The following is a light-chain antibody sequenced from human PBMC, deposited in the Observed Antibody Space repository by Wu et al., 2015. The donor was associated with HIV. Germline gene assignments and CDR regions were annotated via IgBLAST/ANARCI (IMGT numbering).Light chain of an antibody. J-gene: IGKJ1*01. CDR3: QQYGSSPRT. Sequence: EIVLTQSPGTLSLSPGERATLSCRASQSVSSHLAWYQQKPGQAPRLLIYGASSRATGIPDRFSGSGSGTDFTLTISRLEPEDFAVYYCQQYGSSPRTFGQGTKVEIK. CDR2: GAS. CDR1: QSVSSH. V-gene: IGKV3-20*01.